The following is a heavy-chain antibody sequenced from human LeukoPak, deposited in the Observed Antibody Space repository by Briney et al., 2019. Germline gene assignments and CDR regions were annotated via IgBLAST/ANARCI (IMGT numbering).Heavy chain of an antibody. CDR3: ARSRFCSHTYCPFDY. V-gene: IGHV1-69*13. CDR2: IIPIAGSP. CDR1: GGTFRNYP. Sequence: SVKVSCKASGGTFRNYPINWVRQAPGQGLEWMGGIIPIAGSPNYPQKFQGRVTITADESTSTAYMELSSLRSEDTAMYYCARSRFCSHTYCPFDYWGQGTLVTVSS. D-gene: IGHD2-15*01. J-gene: IGHJ4*02.